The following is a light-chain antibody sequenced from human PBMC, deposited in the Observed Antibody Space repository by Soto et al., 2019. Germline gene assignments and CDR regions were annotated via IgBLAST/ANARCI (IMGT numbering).Light chain of an antibody. CDR1: QSISRY. J-gene: IGKJ4*01. CDR3: QQYNSYSLT. Sequence: DIQMTQSPSSLSASVGDSVTISCRASQSISRYLNWYQQKPGKAPKLLIFSASGLQSGVPSRFSGSGSGTEFTLTISSLQPDDFATYYCQQYNSYSLTFGGGTKVDIK. CDR2: SAS. V-gene: IGKV1-16*01.